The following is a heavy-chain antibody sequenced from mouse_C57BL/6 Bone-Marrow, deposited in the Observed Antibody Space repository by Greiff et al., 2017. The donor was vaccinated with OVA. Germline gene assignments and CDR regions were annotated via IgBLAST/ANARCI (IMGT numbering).Heavy chain of an antibody. CDR2: ISSGSSTI. V-gene: IGHV5-17*01. D-gene: IGHD1-1*01. J-gene: IGHJ1*03. Sequence: DVMLVESGGGLVKPGGSLKLSCAASGFTFSDYGMHWVRQAPEKGLEWVAYISSGSSTIYYADTVKGRFTISRDNAKNTLFLQMTSLRSEDTAMYYCARGASTVWYFDVWGTGTTVTVSS. CDR1: GFTFSDYG. CDR3: ARGASTVWYFDV.